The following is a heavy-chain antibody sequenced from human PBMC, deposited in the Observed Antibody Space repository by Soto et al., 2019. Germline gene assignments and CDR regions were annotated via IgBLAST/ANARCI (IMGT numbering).Heavy chain of an antibody. CDR1: GFTVSSNY. V-gene: IGHV3-66*01. J-gene: IGHJ4*02. D-gene: IGHD2-2*01. Sequence: GGSLRLSCAASGFTVSSNYMSWVRQAPGKGLEWVSVIYSGGSTYYADSVKGRFTISRDNSKNTLYLQMNSLRAEDTAVYYCARDRWGEHCSSTSCTDYWGQGTPVTVSS. CDR2: IYSGGST. CDR3: ARDRWGEHCSSTSCTDY.